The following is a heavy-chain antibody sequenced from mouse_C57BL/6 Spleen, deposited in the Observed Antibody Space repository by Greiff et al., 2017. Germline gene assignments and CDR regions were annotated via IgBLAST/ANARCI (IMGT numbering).Heavy chain of an antibody. CDR2: INPNNGGT. Sequence: EVQLQQSGPELVKPGASVKIPCKASGYTFTDYNMDWVKQSHGKSLEWIGDINPNNGGTIYNQKFKGKATLTVDKSSSTAYMELRSLTSEDTAVYYCARHYGSPWYFDVWGTGTTVTVSS. V-gene: IGHV1-18*01. D-gene: IGHD1-1*01. J-gene: IGHJ1*03. CDR3: ARHYGSPWYFDV. CDR1: GYTFTDYN.